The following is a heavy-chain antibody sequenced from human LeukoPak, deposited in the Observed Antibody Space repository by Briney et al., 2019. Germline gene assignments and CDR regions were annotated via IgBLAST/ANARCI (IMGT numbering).Heavy chain of an antibody. CDR1: VYTFTTYG. J-gene: IGHJ5*02. CDR2: ISAYNGST. D-gene: IGHD6-6*01. V-gene: IGHV1-18*01. Sequence: GASVNVSCKASVYTFTTYGISWVRLAPGQGLEWMGWISAYNGSTNYAQQFQGRVTMTTDTSMSTAYMELRSLRSDDTAVYYCARDLIAVRPGWFDPWGQGSLVTVSS. CDR3: ARDLIAVRPGWFDP.